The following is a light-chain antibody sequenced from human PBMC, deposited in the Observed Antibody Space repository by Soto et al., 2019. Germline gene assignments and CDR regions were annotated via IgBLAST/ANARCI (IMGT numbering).Light chain of an antibody. J-gene: IGKJ5*01. V-gene: IGKV1-17*01. Sequence: DIQMTQSPSSVSASVGDRVTISCRASQAIRNELGWYQQKPGKAPKLLIYAASSLQSGVPSRFSGSGSGTDFTLTINSLQPEDFATYYCQQLNSYPITFGQGTRLEIK. CDR2: AAS. CDR3: QQLNSYPIT. CDR1: QAIRNE.